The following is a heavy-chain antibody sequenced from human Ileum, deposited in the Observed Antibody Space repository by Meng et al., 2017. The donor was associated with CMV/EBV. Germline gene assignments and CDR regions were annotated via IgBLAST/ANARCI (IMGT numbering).Heavy chain of an antibody. V-gene: IGHV3-21*01. Sequence: GESLKISCAASEFTFSNYEMNWVRQAPGKGLEWVSYISSTSSASVSRTDNYKYYADSVRGRFTISRDNAKNSLHLQINSLRAEDTAVYYCVREQWLVHSFDKWGQGTLVTVSS. CDR3: VREQWLVHSFDK. J-gene: IGHJ4*02. D-gene: IGHD6-19*01. CDR1: EFTFSNYE. CDR2: ISSTSSASVSRTDNYK.